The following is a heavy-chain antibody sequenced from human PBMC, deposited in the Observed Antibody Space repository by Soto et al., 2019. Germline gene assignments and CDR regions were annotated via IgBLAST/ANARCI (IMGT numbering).Heavy chain of an antibody. Sequence: VQLVESGGGLVQPGGSLRLSCAVSGFRLSDYEMSWIRQAPGKGPEWVSGISWNGDLLGYADSVRGRFIISRDDVKKTLYLQMKSLRNDDTALYYCAKSKYGDSPLMDVWGRGTTVAVS. CDR3: AKSKYGDSPLMDV. V-gene: IGHV3-9*01. J-gene: IGHJ6*02. D-gene: IGHD4-17*01. CDR1: GFRLSDYE. CDR2: ISWNGDLL.